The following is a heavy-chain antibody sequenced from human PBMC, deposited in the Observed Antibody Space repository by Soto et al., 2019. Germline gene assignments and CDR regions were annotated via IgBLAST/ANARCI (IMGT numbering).Heavy chain of an antibody. CDR1: GGSFSGYY. D-gene: IGHD6-19*01. CDR2: INHSGST. CDR3: ARLGTRVAGTDY. Sequence: SETRSLTCAVYGGSFSGYYWSWIRQPPGKGLEWIGEINHSGSTNYNPSLKSRVTISVDTSKNQFSLKLSSVTAADTAVYYCARLGTRVAGTDYWGQGTLVTVSS. V-gene: IGHV4-34*01. J-gene: IGHJ4*02.